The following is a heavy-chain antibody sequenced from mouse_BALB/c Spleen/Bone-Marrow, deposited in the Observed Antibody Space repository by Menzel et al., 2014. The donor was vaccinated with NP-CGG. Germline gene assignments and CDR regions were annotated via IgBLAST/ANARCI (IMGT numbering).Heavy chain of an antibody. J-gene: IGHJ4*01. CDR1: GLTFSSFG. Sequence: EVKLVESGGGLVQPGGSRKLSCAASGLTFSSFGMHWVRQAPEKGLEWVAYISSGSSTIYYADTVKGRFTISRDNPKNTLFLQMTSLRSEDTAMYYCARWGYYYAMDYWGQGTSVTVSS. CDR3: ARWGYYYAMDY. CDR2: ISSGSSTI. V-gene: IGHV5-17*02.